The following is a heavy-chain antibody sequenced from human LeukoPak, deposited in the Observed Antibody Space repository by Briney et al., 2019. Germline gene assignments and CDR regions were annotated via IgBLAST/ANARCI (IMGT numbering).Heavy chain of an antibody. CDR2: IYHSGST. D-gene: IGHD2-2*01. V-gene: IGHV4-38-2*01. CDR3: ARQIVACSSTSCCYTDAFDI. Sequence: SETLSLTCAVSGYSISSGYYWGWIRQPPGKGLEWIGSIYHSGSTYYNPSLKSRVTISVDTSKNQFSLKLSSVTAADTAVYYCARQIVACSSTSCCYTDAFDIWGQGKMVTVSS. J-gene: IGHJ3*02. CDR1: GYSISSGYY.